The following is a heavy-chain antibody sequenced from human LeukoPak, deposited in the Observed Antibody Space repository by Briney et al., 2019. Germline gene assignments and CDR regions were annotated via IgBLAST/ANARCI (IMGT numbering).Heavy chain of an antibody. Sequence: SETLSLTCTVSGYSISSGYYWGWIRQPPGKGLEWIGSIYHSGSTYYNPSLKSRVTMSVDTSKNQFSLKLSSVTAADTAVYFCATFFDYWGQGTLVTVSS. CDR3: ATFFDY. CDR2: IYHSGST. CDR1: GYSISSGYY. J-gene: IGHJ4*02. V-gene: IGHV4-38-2*02.